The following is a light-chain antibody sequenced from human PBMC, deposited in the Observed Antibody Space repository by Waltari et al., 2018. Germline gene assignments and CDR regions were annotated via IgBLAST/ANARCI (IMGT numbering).Light chain of an antibody. CDR1: QRIKNN. Sequence: ETVMTQSPATLSVYPGERATLSCRASQRIKNNLAWYQQKGGQAPRLLLFDASTWATGISARFSGSGYGTEFTLTISSLQSEDFAVYYCQQYDNWPLTFGQGTRLDIK. CDR2: DAS. J-gene: IGKJ5*01. V-gene: IGKV3-15*01. CDR3: QQYDNWPLT.